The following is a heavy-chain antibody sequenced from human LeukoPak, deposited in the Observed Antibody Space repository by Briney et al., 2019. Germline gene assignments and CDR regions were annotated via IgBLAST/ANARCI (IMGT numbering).Heavy chain of an antibody. D-gene: IGHD3-10*01. Sequence: ASETLSLTCTVSGGSISSSNYSWSWIRQPPGKGLEWIGYIYHSGSTYYNPSLKSRVTISVDRSKNQFSLKLSSVTAADTAVYYCARVDGSGSYFDYWGQGTLVTVSS. CDR1: GGSISSSNYS. J-gene: IGHJ4*02. CDR3: ARVDGSGSYFDY. V-gene: IGHV4-30-2*01. CDR2: IYHSGST.